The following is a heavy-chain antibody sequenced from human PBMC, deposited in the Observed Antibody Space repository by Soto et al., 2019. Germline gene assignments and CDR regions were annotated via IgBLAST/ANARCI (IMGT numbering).Heavy chain of an antibody. CDR2: IYYSGTT. J-gene: IGHJ6*03. Sequence: PSETLSLTCSVSGGSISGLYWSWVRQPPGRGLEWIGWIYYSGTTNYNPSLKSRVTISVDTSKNQFSLKLSSVTAADTAIYYCAKLRNHYLMYVWAKGTTVPVS. D-gene: IGHD1-1*01. CDR1: GGSISGLY. CDR3: AKLRNHYLMYV. V-gene: IGHV4-59*08.